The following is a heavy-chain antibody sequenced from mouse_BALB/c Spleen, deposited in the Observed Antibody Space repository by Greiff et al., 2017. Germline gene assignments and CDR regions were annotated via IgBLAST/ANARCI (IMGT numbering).Heavy chain of an antibody. J-gene: IGHJ4*01. CDR2: IYPGNSDT. CDR3: IHYYGYDYAMDY. CDR1: GYSFTSYW. V-gene: IGHV1-5*01. D-gene: IGHD1-2*01. Sequence: VQLQQSGTVLARPGASVKMSCKASGYSFTSYWMHWVKQRPGQGLEWIGAIYPGNSDTSYNQKFKGKAKLTAVTSASTAYMELSSLTNEDSAVYYCIHYYGYDYAMDYWGQGTSVTVSS.